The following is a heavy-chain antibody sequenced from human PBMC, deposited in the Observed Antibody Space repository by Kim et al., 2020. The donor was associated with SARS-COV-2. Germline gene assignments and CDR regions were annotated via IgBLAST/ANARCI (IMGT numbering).Heavy chain of an antibody. D-gene: IGHD1-26*01. CDR2: IWANGYST. J-gene: IGHJ4*02. CDR3: VKGATWH. CDR1: GFTFSSYV. V-gene: IGHV3-23*01. Sequence: GGSLRLSCAASGFTFSSYVMNWVRQAPGKGLEWVSSIWANGYSTFYADSVKGRFTISRDDSKYMVYLEMNSLRDDDTAIYYCVKGATWHWGQGTLVTVSS.